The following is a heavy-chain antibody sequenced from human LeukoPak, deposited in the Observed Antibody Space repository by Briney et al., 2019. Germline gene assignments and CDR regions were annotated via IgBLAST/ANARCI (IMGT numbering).Heavy chain of an antibody. J-gene: IGHJ6*02. CDR1: GYTFTSYY. CDR2: IDPSGGST. Sequence: ASVKVSCKASGYTFTSYYMHWVRQAPGRGLEWMGIIDPSGGSTTYAQKFQGRVTMTRDTSTSTVYMELSSLRSEDTAVYYCARGPDSSGYYTYYYYGMDVWGQGTTVTVSS. CDR3: ARGPDSSGYYTYYYYGMDV. V-gene: IGHV1-46*01. D-gene: IGHD3-22*01.